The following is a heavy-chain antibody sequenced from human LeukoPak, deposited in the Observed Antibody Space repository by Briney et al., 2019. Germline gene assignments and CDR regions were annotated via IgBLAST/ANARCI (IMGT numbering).Heavy chain of an antibody. Sequence: ASVKVSCKASGYTFSSYYIHWLRQAPGQGLEWMGIINPGGGNTDYAQKFQGRVTMTRDASTSTVYMELSSLRFEDTAVYYCARGWGYDFWSGYYTPVWFDPWGQGTLVTVSS. J-gene: IGHJ5*02. V-gene: IGHV1-46*01. CDR3: ARGWGYDFWSGYYTPVWFDP. D-gene: IGHD3-3*01. CDR1: GYTFSSYY. CDR2: INPGGGNT.